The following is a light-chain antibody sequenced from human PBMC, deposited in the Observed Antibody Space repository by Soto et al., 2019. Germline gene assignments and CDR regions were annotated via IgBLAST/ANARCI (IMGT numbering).Light chain of an antibody. CDR3: QHRSDWPST. J-gene: IGKJ4*01. Sequence: EIVLTQSPATLSLSPGERATLSCRASQSVSRYLAWYQQKPVQAPRLLIYDASNTATGLPARFSGSGSGTDFTLTISRLEPEDFAVYYCQHRSDWPSTFGGGTKVQI. V-gene: IGKV3-11*01. CDR2: DAS. CDR1: QSVSRY.